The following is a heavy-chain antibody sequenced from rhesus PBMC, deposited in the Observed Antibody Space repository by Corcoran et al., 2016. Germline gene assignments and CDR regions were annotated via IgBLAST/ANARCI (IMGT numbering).Heavy chain of an antibody. CDR3: ARDPRGAAALF. CDR1: GGSISDSYR. CDR2: IYGSSTST. V-gene: IGHV4S10*01. J-gene: IGHJ4*01. D-gene: IGHD6-25*01. Sequence: QVQLQESGPGVVKPSETLSLTCAVSGGSISDSYRWSWIRLPPGKGLEWIGYIYGSSTSTNYNPSLKSRVTISKDTSRNQFSLKLSSVTAADTAVYYCARDPRGAAALFWGQGVLVTVSS.